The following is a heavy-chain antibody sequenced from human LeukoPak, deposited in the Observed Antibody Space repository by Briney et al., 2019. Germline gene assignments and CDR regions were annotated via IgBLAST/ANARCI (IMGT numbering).Heavy chain of an antibody. V-gene: IGHV1-2*02. CDR3: ARNGARYCTNGVCSFFYWFDP. CDR1: GYTLTELS. J-gene: IGHJ5*02. D-gene: IGHD2-8*01. CDR2: INPNSGGT. Sequence: VASVKVSCKVSGYTLTELSMHWVRQAPGQGLEWMGWINPNSGGTNYAQKFQGRVTMTRDTSISTAYMELSRLRSDDTAVYYCARNGARYCTNGVCSFFYWFDPWGQGTLVTVSS.